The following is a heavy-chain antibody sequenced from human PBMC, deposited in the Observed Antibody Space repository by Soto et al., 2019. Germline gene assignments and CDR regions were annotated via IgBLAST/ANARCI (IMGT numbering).Heavy chain of an antibody. J-gene: IGHJ6*02. D-gene: IGHD6-13*01. CDR3: ARGPLYTSSWFSDYYYYGMDV. CDR1: GYTFNTYG. Sequence: QVVLVQSGVEVKKPGASVKVSCTASGYTFNTYGISWVRQAPGQGLEWMGWISADNGNTNYSQKSQGRVTMTTDTSTSTAYMELRSLRSDDTAVYYCARGPLYTSSWFSDYYYYGMDVWGQGTTVTVSS. V-gene: IGHV1-18*01. CDR2: ISADNGNT.